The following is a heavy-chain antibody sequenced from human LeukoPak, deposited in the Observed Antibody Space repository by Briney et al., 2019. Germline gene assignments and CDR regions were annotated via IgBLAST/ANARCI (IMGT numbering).Heavy chain of an antibody. CDR1: GFTLSSYW. Sequence: GGSLRLSCAGSGFTLSSYWMHWVRQVPGKGLVWVSRINTDGSSTNYADSVKGRFTVSRDNAKNTLSLQMNSLRVEDTAVYHCVRGLYGLEYWGQGTLVTVSS. CDR2: INTDGSST. V-gene: IGHV3-74*01. J-gene: IGHJ4*02. CDR3: VRGLYGLEY. D-gene: IGHD2/OR15-2a*01.